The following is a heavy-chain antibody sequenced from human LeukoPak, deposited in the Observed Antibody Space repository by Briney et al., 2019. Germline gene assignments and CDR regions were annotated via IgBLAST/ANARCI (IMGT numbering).Heavy chain of an antibody. D-gene: IGHD6-6*01. V-gene: IGHV3-30*19. J-gene: IGHJ3*02. CDR2: ISYDGSNK. CDR3: ANYEYSSSDAFDI. Sequence: PGRSLRLSCAASGFTFSSYGMHWVRQAPGKGLEWVAVISYDGSNKYYADSVKGRFTISRDNSKNTLYLQMNSLRAEDTAVYYCANYEYSSSDAFDIWGQGTMVAVSS. CDR1: GFTFSSYG.